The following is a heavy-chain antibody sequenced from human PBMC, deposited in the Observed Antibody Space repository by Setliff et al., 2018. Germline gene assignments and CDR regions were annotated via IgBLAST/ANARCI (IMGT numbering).Heavy chain of an antibody. CDR3: ARDPGWFGELLGYFDY. D-gene: IGHD3-10*01. Sequence: ASVKVSCKASGYTFASYGISWVRQAPGQGLEWMGWISAYIGNTNYAQKLQGRVTMTTDTSTSTAYMELRSLRSDDTAVYYCARDPGWFGELLGYFDYWGQGTLVTVSS. V-gene: IGHV1-18*01. CDR2: ISAYIGNT. J-gene: IGHJ4*02. CDR1: GYTFASYG.